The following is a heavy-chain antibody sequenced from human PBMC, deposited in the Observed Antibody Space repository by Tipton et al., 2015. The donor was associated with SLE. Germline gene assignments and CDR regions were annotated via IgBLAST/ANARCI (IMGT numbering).Heavy chain of an antibody. CDR1: GGSFSGYY. CDR2: IYYSGST. Sequence: TLSLTCAVYGGSFSGYYWSWIRQPPGKGLEWIGYIYYSGSTNYNPSLKSRVTISVGTSKNLFSLKLSSVTAADTAVYYCARAFGYCSSTSCPIKGGYYYYMDVWGKGTTVTVSS. CDR3: ARAFGYCSSTSCPIKGGYYYYMDV. V-gene: IGHV4-59*12. J-gene: IGHJ6*03. D-gene: IGHD2-2*01.